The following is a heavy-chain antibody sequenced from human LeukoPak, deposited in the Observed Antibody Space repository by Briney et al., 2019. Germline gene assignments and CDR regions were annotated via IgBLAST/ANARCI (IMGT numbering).Heavy chain of an antibody. Sequence: GGSLRLSCAASGFTFSSYAMHWVRQAPGKGLEWVAVMSYDGSNKFYADSVKGRFTISRDNSKNTLYLQMNSLRAEDTAVYYCAKDRVRGVIIYLEWFDPWGQGTLVTVSS. CDR1: GFTFSSYA. CDR2: MSYDGSNK. D-gene: IGHD3-10*01. J-gene: IGHJ5*02. V-gene: IGHV3-30*18. CDR3: AKDRVRGVIIYLEWFDP.